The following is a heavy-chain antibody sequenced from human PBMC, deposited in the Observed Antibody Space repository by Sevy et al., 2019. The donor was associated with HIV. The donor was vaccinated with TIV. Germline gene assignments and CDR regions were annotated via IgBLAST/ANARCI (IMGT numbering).Heavy chain of an antibody. CDR2: ISHDERYK. J-gene: IGHJ4*02. Sequence: GESLKISCAASGFSFSDYDMHWVRQAPGKGLDWVAVISHDERYKNYAESVKVRFTISRDNFKNTLFLQMDSLRPEDTAVYFCARLVSCGGDCYYLHSWGQGALVTVSS. CDR1: GFSFSDYD. CDR3: ARLVSCGGDCYYLHS. D-gene: IGHD2-21*02. V-gene: IGHV3-30*01.